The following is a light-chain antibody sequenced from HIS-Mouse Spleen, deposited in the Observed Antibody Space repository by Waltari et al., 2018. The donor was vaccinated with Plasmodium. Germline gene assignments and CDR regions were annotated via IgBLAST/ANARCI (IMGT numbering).Light chain of an antibody. CDR2: AAS. J-gene: IGKJ3*01. Sequence: DIQLTQSPSFLSASVGDRVTINCRASQGISSYLAWYQQKPGKAPKLLIYAASTLQSGVPSRFSGSGSGTEFTLTISSLQPEDFATYYCQQLNSYPSLTFGPGTKVDIK. CDR1: QGISSY. CDR3: QQLNSYPSLT. V-gene: IGKV1-9*01.